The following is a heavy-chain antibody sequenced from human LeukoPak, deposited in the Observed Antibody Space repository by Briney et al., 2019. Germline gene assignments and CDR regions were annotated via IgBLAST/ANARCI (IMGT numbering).Heavy chain of an antibody. J-gene: IGHJ6*03. CDR2: MNPNSGNT. CDR3: ARGMDTVDYYYYMDV. V-gene: IGHV1-8*03. Sequence: VASVKVSCKASGYTFTSYDINWVRQATGQGLEWMGWMNPNSGNTGYAQKFQGRVTITRNTSISTAYMELSSLRSEDTAVYYCARGMDTVDYYYYMDVWGKGTTVTVSS. D-gene: IGHD5-18*01. CDR1: GYTFTSYD.